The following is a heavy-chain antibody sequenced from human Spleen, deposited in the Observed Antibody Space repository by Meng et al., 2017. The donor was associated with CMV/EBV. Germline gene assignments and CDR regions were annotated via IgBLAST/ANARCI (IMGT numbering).Heavy chain of an antibody. CDR1: GLTFSAYD. CDR2: ISTASSYI. CDR3: ARVRAGAGPDY. J-gene: IGHJ4*02. V-gene: IGHV3-21*01. D-gene: IGHD6-13*01. Sequence: SCAASGLTFSAYDMTWVRQAPGKGLEWVSSISTASSYIHYADSVKGRFTISRDNAKNSLYLQMNSLRAEDTAVYYCARVRAGAGPDYWAQGTLVTVSS.